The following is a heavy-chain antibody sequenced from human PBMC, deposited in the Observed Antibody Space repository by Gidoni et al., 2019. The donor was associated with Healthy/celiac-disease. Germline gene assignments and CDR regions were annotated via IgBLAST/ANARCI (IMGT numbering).Heavy chain of an antibody. J-gene: IGHJ5*02. CDR3: ASEQGGYSYGRVLGGFDP. Sequence: QVQLVQSGAEVTKPGSSVKVSCKASGGTFSSYAISWVRQAPGQGLEWMGGIIPIFGTANYAQKFQGRVTITADESTSTAYMELSSLRSEDTAVYYCASEQGGYSYGRVLGGFDPWGQGTLVTVSS. V-gene: IGHV1-69*01. CDR2: IIPIFGTA. D-gene: IGHD5-18*01. CDR1: GGTFSSYA.